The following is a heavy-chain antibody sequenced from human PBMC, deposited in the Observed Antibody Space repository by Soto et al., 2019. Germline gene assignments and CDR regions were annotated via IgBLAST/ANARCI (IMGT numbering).Heavy chain of an antibody. Sequence: GASVKVSCKASGYTFTGYYMHWVRQAPGQGLEWMGWINPNSGGTNYAQKFQGRVTMTRDTSISTAYMELSRLRSDDTAVYYCARDPAYDLWSGYYSYYYYGMDVWGQGTTVTVSS. CDR1: GYTFTGYY. V-gene: IGHV1-2*02. D-gene: IGHD3-3*01. CDR3: ARDPAYDLWSGYYSYYYYGMDV. J-gene: IGHJ6*02. CDR2: INPNSGGT.